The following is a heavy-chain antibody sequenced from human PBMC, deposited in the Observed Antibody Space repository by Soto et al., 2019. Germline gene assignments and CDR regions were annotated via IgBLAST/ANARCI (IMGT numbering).Heavy chain of an antibody. CDR3: ARRHHSGYGYMDY. CDR1: GGSISDYC. J-gene: IGHJ4*02. V-gene: IGHV4-59*08. Sequence: PSETLSLTCAVSGGSISDYCWSWIRQPPGKGLEWIGFFCYSGSTDYNPSLKSRLTISLDTSKNQFSLKLTSVTAADTAVYYCARRHHSGYGYMDYWGQGILVTSPQ. D-gene: IGHD5-12*01. CDR2: FCYSGST.